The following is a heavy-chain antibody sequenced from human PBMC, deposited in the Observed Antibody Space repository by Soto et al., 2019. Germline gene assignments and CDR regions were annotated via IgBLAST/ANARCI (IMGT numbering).Heavy chain of an antibody. CDR3: ARERIAAAGTFIIKNWFDP. CDR2: IIPIFGTA. Sequence: GASVKVSCKASGGTFSSYAISWVRQAPGQGLEWMGGIIPIFGTANYAQKFQGRVTITADESTSTAYMELSSLRSGDTAVYYCARERIAAAGTFIIKNWFDPWGQGTLVTVSS. J-gene: IGHJ5*02. V-gene: IGHV1-69*13. CDR1: GGTFSSYA. D-gene: IGHD6-13*01.